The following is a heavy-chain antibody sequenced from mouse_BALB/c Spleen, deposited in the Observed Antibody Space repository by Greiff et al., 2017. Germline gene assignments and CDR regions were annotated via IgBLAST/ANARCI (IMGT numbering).Heavy chain of an antibody. CDR3: ARSYYGSSLLAY. J-gene: IGHJ3*01. CDR2: ISSGSSTI. V-gene: IGHV5-17*02. D-gene: IGHD1-1*01. CDR1: GFTFSSFG. Sequence: EVQVVESGGGLVQPGGSRKLSCAASGFTFSSFGMHWVRQAPEKGLEWVAYISSGSSTIYYADTVKGRFTISRDNPKNTLFLQMTSLRSEDTAMYYCARSYYGSSLLAYWGQGTLVTVSA.